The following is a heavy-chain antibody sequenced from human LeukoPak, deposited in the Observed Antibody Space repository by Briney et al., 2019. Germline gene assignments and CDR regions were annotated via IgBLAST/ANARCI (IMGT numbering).Heavy chain of an antibody. V-gene: IGHV4-38-2*02. CDR3: AKDGPNYYDGSGYPHYFDC. CDR1: GYSISSGYY. D-gene: IGHD3-22*01. Sequence: PSETLSLTCTVSGYSISSGYYWGWIRQPPGKGLECIGSIYHSGSTYYNPSLKSRVTISVDTSKNQFSLKLSSVTAADTAVYYCAKDGPNYYDGSGYPHYFDCWGQGTLVTVSS. J-gene: IGHJ4*02. CDR2: IYHSGST.